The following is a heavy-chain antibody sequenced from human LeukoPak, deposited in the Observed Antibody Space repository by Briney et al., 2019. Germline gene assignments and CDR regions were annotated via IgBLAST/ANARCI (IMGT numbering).Heavy chain of an antibody. Sequence: GGSLRLSCAASGFTFSTYAMNWVRQAPGKGLEWVSGISGSGGSTYYADSVKGRFTISRVNSKNTLYLQMNSLRAEDTALYYCAKDGRSGDYGVDYFDYWGQGTLVTVSS. CDR1: GFTFSTYA. CDR2: ISGSGGST. CDR3: AKDGRSGDYGVDYFDY. J-gene: IGHJ4*02. D-gene: IGHD3-16*01. V-gene: IGHV3-23*01.